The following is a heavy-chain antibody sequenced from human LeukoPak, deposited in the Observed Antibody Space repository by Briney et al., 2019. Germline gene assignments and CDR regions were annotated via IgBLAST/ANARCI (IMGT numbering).Heavy chain of an antibody. CDR1: GGSISSGGYY. CDR2: IYYSGST. CDR3: ASSQPGRRGFDY. D-gene: IGHD1-14*01. V-gene: IGHV4-31*03. Sequence: PSETLSLTCTVSGGSISSGGYYWSWIRQHPGRGLEWVGYIYYSGSTYYNPSLKSRVTISVETSKNQFSLKLSSVTAADTAVYYCASSQPGRRGFDYWGQGTLVTVSS. J-gene: IGHJ4*02.